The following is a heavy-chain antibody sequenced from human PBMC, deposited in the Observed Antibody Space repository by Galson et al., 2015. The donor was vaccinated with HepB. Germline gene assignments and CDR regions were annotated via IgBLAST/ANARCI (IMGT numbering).Heavy chain of an antibody. V-gene: IGHV1-46*01. D-gene: IGHD2-21*01. CDR2: VSPIEGYT. Sequence: SVKVSCKASGYTFTHYHMHWVRQAAGQGLEWLGKVSPIEGYTTYAQKFQGRVTLTTDTSTSTVYMELSSLKFEDTGVYYCASVGGTWGDSRDWGQGTLVIVSS. CDR3: ASVGGTWGDSRD. J-gene: IGHJ4*02. CDR1: GYTFTHYH.